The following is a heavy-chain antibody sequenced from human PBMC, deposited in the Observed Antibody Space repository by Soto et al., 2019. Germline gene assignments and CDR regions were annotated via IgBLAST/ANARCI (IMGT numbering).Heavy chain of an antibody. CDR2: ISGSGGST. J-gene: IGHJ4*02. V-gene: IGHV3-23*01. CDR1: GFTFSSYA. CDR3: ATRPPYDYVWGSYRYFFDY. Sequence: GGSLRLSCAASGFTFSSYAMSWVRQAPGKGLEWVSAISGSGGSTYYADSVKGRFTISRDNSKNTLYLQMNSLRAEDTAVYYCATRPPYDYVWGSYRYFFDYWGQGTLVTVSS. D-gene: IGHD3-16*02.